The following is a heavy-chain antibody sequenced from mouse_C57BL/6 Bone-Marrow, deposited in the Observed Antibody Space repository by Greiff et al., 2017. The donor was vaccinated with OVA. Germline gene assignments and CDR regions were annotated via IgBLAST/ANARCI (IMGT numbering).Heavy chain of an antibody. CDR2: IDPETGGT. J-gene: IGHJ4*01. CDR3: TRSADGYYAMDY. CDR1: GYTFTDYE. Sequence: QVHVKQSGAELVRPGASVTLSCKASGYTFTDYEMHWVKQTPVHGLEWIGAIDPETGGTAYNQKFKGKAILTADKSSSTAYMELRSLTSEDSAVYYCTRSADGYYAMDYWGQGTSVTVSS. D-gene: IGHD2-3*01. V-gene: IGHV1-15*01.